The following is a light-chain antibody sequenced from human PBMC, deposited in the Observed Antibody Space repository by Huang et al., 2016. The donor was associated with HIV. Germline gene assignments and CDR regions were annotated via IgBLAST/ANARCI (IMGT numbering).Light chain of an antibody. CDR1: QSLVYSDGGTY. J-gene: IGKJ1*01. V-gene: IGKV2-30*01. Sequence: DVVMTQSPLSLPVTLGQSASISCRSNQSLVYSDGGTYLNWFQQRPGQSPRRLIYKVSNRDSGVPDRFSGSGSGTDFTLKISRVEAEDVGIYYCMQGSRWPWTFGQGTKVDIK. CDR3: MQGSRWPWT. CDR2: KVS.